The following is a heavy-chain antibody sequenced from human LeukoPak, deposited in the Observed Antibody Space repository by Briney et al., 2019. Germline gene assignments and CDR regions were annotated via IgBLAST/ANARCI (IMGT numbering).Heavy chain of an antibody. J-gene: IGHJ4*02. V-gene: IGHV4-34*01. D-gene: IGHD6-13*01. CDR3: ARQDSSSWFDY. CDR2: INHSGST. CDR1: GGSFSGYY. Sequence: SETLSLTCAVYGGSFSGYYWSWIRQPPGKGLEWIGEINHSGSTNYNPSLKSRVTISVDTSKNQFSLKLSSVTAADTAVYYCARQDSSSWFDYWGQGTLVTVSS.